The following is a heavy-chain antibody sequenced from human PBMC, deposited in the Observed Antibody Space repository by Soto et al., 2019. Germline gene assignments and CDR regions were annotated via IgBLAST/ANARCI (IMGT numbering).Heavy chain of an antibody. D-gene: IGHD1-1*01. CDR1: GFTFSSYS. CDR2: ISSSSSTI. J-gene: IGHJ4*02. Sequence: EVQLVESGGGLVQPGGSLRLSCAASGFTFSSYSMNWVRQAPGRGLEYISYISSSSSTIYCANSVKGQSTISRDNAKNSLYLQMNSLKDDDTAVYYCEKDGNNLDSWGQGTLVTVSS. CDR3: EKDGNNLDS. V-gene: IGHV3-48*02.